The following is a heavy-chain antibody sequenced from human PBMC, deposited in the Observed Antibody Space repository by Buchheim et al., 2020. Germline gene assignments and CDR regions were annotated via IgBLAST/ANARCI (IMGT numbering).Heavy chain of an antibody. J-gene: IGHJ5*02. CDR3: ARAGSSGWLRGRNWFDP. CDR2: ISSSSSTI. CDR1: GFTFSSYS. D-gene: IGHD6-19*01. V-gene: IGHV3-48*01. Sequence: EVQLVESGGGLVQPGGSLRLSCAASGFTFSSYSMNWVRQAPGKGLEWVSYISSSSSTIYYADSVKGRFTISRDNAKNSLYLPMNSLRAEDTAVYYCARAGSSGWLRGRNWFDPWGQGTL.